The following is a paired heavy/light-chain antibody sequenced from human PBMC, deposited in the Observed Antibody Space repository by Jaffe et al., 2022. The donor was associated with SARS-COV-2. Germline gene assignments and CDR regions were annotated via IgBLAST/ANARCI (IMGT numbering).Heavy chain of an antibody. Sequence: EVQLLESGGGSVQPGGSLKLSCAASGFTFSIYAMSWARQAPGKGLEWVTGISGSGGATYYADSVKGRFTISRDNSKSTLYVQMDSLRAEDTAVYYCAKRTGDSKRAAMDVWGQGTTVTVSS. J-gene: IGHJ6*02. CDR2: ISGSGGAT. CDR3: AKRTGDSKRAAMDV. CDR1: GFTFSIYA. V-gene: IGHV3-23*01. D-gene: IGHD3-16*01.
Light chain of an antibody. V-gene: IGLV2-14*01. J-gene: IGLJ1*01. CDR3: GSYRSGGTYV. Sequence: QSAPTQPASVSGSPGQSITISCTGASSDVGGYNSVSWYQQLPGKAPKLMIYDVSNRPSGVSTRFSGSKSGDTASLTISGLQAEDEADYYCGSYRSGGTYVFGTGTEVTVL. CDR1: SSDVGGYNS. CDR2: DVS.